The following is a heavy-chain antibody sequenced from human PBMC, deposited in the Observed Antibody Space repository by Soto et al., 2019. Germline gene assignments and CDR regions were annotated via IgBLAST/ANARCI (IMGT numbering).Heavy chain of an antibody. CDR3: AREGIAVAGEGWFDP. Sequence: GGSLRLSCAASGFTFTSHWMHWVRQAPGKGLVWVSHINSDGSSTNYADSVKGRFTISRDNAKNTLYLQMNSLRAEDTAVYYCAREGIAVAGEGWFDPWGQGTLVTVSS. CDR2: INSDGSST. CDR1: GFTFTSHW. J-gene: IGHJ5*02. D-gene: IGHD6-19*01. V-gene: IGHV3-74*01.